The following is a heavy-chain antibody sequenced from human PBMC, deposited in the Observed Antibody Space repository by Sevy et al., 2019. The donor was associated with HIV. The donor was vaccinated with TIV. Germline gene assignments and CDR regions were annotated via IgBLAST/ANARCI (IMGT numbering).Heavy chain of an antibody. D-gene: IGHD3-22*01. J-gene: IGHJ4*02. V-gene: IGHV1-24*01. Sequence: ASVKVSCKVSGYTLTGLSMHWVRQAPGKGLEWKGSFDPEDGETIDAQKFQGRVTMTEDTSTDTAYMELSSLRSEDAAVYYCATTKDYYDSSGSPFDYWRQGTLVTVSS. CDR3: ATTKDYYDSSGSPFDY. CDR2: FDPEDGET. CDR1: GYTLTGLS.